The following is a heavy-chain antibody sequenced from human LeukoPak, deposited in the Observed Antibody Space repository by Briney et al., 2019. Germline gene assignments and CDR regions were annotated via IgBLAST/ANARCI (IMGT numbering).Heavy chain of an antibody. CDR2: IYSGGST. J-gene: IGHJ3*02. CDR1: GFTFDDYG. D-gene: IGHD1-26*01. CDR3: ARGGSYLSAFDI. Sequence: PGGSLRLSCAASGFTFDDYGMSWVRQAPGKGLEWVSIIYSGGSTFYADSVKGRFTISRDNSKNTLYLQMNSLRAEDTAVYYCARGGSYLSAFDIWGQGTMVTVSS. V-gene: IGHV3-53*01.